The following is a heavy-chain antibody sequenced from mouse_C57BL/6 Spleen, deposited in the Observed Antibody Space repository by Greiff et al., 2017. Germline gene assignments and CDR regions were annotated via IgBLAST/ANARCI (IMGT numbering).Heavy chain of an antibody. CDR1: GFSLTSYA. J-gene: IGHJ4*01. D-gene: IGHD1-1*01. Sequence: VKLVESGPGLVAPSQSLSITCTVSGFSLTSYAISWVRQPPGKGLEWLGVIWTGGGTNYNSALKSRLSISKDNSKSQVFLKMNSLQTDDTARYYCARGGSSYDYYAMDYWGQGTSVTVSS. CDR2: IWTGGGT. CDR3: ARGGSSYDYYAMDY. V-gene: IGHV2-9-1*01.